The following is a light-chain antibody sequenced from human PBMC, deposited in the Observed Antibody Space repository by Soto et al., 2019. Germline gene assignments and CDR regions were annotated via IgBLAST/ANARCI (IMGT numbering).Light chain of an antibody. CDR2: DAS. Sequence: EIVLTQSPATLSLSPGERATLSCRASQSVSNYLAWYQQKSGQAPRLLIYDASNRATGIPPRFSGSGSGTNFTLTISSLDPEDAAVYSCQQRSHWPPYTFGQGTKVELE. CDR1: QSVSNY. J-gene: IGKJ2*01. V-gene: IGKV3-11*01. CDR3: QQRSHWPPYT.